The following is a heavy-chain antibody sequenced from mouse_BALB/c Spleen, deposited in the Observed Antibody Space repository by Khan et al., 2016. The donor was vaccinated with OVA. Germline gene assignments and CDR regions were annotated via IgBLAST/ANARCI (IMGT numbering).Heavy chain of an antibody. J-gene: IGHJ2*01. Sequence: EVQLQQSGAELVKPGASVKLSCTASGFNIQDTYMHWVKQRPEQGLAWIGRLDPATGNTKSDPKFQGKATITADTSSNPAYLPLSSLTSEDTAVYYCARIKAWGQGTTLTVSS. D-gene: IGHD1-3*01. CDR1: GFNIQDTY. CDR2: LDPATGNT. CDR3: ARIKA. V-gene: IGHV14-3*02.